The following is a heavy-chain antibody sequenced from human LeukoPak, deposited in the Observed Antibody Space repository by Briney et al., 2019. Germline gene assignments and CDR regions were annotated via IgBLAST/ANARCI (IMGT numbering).Heavy chain of an antibody. CDR3: ATTEYSSGWANAFDI. CDR2: ISAYNGNT. CDR1: GYTFTSYG. D-gene: IGHD6-19*01. Sequence: ASVKVSCKASGYTFTSYGISWVRQAPGQGLEWMGWISAYNGNTNYAQKLQGRVTMTTDTSTSTAYMELRSLRSDDTAVYYCATTEYSSGWANAFDIWGQGTMVTVSS. V-gene: IGHV1-18*01. J-gene: IGHJ3*02.